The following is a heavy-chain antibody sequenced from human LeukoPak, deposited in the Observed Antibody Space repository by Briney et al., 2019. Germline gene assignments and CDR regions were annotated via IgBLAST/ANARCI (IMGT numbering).Heavy chain of an antibody. D-gene: IGHD3-22*01. CDR3: TRENRHYYDSSGYLL. Sequence: SETLSLTCTVSGGSISSYYWSWIRQTPGKGLEWIGNIFDSGDTNYNPSLQSRVTISVDTSKKQFSLKLRSVTAADTAVYYCTRENRHYYDSSGYLLWGQGTLVTVSS. J-gene: IGHJ4*02. CDR1: GGSISSYY. V-gene: IGHV4-59*12. CDR2: IFDSGDT.